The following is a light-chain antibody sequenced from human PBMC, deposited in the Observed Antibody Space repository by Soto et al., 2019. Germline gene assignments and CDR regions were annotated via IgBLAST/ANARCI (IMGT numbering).Light chain of an antibody. J-gene: IGKJ1*01. CDR2: AAS. CDR3: QQSYSSPPT. CDR1: QSISNH. V-gene: IGKV1-39*01. Sequence: DIHPTQSPSSLSASVEDRVIITCXASQSISNHLNWYQQKPGKAPKLLIFAASSLQSGVPSRFSGSRSGPDFTLTISSLQPEDFATYYCQQSYSSPPTFGQGTKVDIK.